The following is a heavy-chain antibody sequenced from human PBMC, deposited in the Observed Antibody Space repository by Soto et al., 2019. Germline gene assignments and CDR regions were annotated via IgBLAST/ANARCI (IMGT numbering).Heavy chain of an antibody. Sequence: ASVKVSCKASGYTFTSYGISWVRQAPGQGLEWMGWISAYNGNTNYAQKLQGRVTMTTDTSTSTAYMELRSLRSDDTAVYYCARVGAGFLGGLSQRRNWFDPGGKGPLVTVP. CDR3: ARVGAGFLGGLSQRRNWFDP. CDR1: GYTFTSYG. V-gene: IGHV1-18*01. CDR2: ISAYNGNT. J-gene: IGHJ5*02. D-gene: IGHD3-3*01.